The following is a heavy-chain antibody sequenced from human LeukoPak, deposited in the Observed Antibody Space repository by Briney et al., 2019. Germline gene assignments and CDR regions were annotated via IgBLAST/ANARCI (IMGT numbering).Heavy chain of an antibody. CDR2: ITGTGGST. CDR3: AKDHGTAVAGFYY. V-gene: IGHV3-23*01. Sequence: ASLRLSCAASGFSLSTYGVSWVRQPPGKGLEWVSGITGTGGSTYYADSVKGRFTVSRDTSKNTLYLQMNSLRAEDTAIYYCAKDHGTAVAGFYYWGQGTLVTVSS. D-gene: IGHD6-19*01. J-gene: IGHJ4*02. CDR1: GFSLSTYG.